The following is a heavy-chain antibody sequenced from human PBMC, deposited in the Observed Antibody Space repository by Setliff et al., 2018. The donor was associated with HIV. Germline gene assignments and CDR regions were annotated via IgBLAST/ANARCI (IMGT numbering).Heavy chain of an antibody. Sequence: GASVKVSCKASGYTFTSYGISWVRQAPGQGLEWMGWISAYNGNTHYAQRPQGRINMTTDTSTKTAYIELRSLRSDDTAVYYWARQFVDCSNDYYSRYYMDVWGKGTTVTVSS. J-gene: IGHJ6*03. V-gene: IGHV1-18*01. CDR1: GYTFTSYG. D-gene: IGHD2-21*01. CDR3: ARQFVDCSNDYYSRYYMDV. CDR2: ISAYNGNT.